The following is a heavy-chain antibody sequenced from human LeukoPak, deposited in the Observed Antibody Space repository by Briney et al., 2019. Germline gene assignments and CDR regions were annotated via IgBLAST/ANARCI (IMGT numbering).Heavy chain of an antibody. Sequence: GGSLRLSCAASGFTFSSYGMHWVRQAPGKGLEWVAFIRYDGSNKYYADSVKGRFTISRDNSKNTLYLQMNSLRAEDTALYYCAKVKNPIWGDMTTVIPYYFDYWGQGTLVTVSS. J-gene: IGHJ4*02. CDR1: GFTFSSYG. CDR3: AKVKNPIWGDMTTVIPYYFDY. D-gene: IGHD4-17*01. CDR2: IRYDGSNK. V-gene: IGHV3-30*02.